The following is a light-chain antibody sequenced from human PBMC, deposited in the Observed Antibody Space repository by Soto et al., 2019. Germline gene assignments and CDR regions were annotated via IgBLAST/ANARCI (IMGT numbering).Light chain of an antibody. CDR2: DAS. CDR1: QSFTSNY. V-gene: IGKV3-20*01. CDR3: QQYGSSPYT. Sequence: EIVLTQSPGTLSLSPGERVILSCRASQSFTSNYLAWYQQKPGQAPRLLIYDASSRATGIPDRFSGSGSGIDFTLIISGLEPEDSAVYYCQQYGSSPYTFGQGTKLEIK. J-gene: IGKJ2*01.